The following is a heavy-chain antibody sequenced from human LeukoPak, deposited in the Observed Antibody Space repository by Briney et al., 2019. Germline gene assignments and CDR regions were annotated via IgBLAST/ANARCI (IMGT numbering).Heavy chain of an antibody. Sequence: ASVKVSCEASGYTFTGYYMHWVRQAPGQGLEWMGWINPNSGGTNYAQKFQGRVTMTRDTSISTAYMELSRLRSDDTAVYYCARVSPTRYYDILTGWDAFDIWGQGTMVTVSS. CDR1: GYTFTGYY. D-gene: IGHD3-9*01. V-gene: IGHV1-2*02. CDR3: ARVSPTRYYDILTGWDAFDI. J-gene: IGHJ3*02. CDR2: INPNSGGT.